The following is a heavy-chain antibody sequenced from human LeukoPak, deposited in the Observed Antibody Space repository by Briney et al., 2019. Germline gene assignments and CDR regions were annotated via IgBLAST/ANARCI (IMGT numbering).Heavy chain of an antibody. CDR2: ICGSGTTI. CDR1: RFTFNRDS. CDR3: TKDSGGTYFYYYYYMDV. V-gene: IGHV3-23*01. D-gene: IGHD1-26*01. Sequence: GGSLRLSCAASRFTFNRDSMSWVRHPPGEGLGRGSAICGSGTTIYYADSAKGRFTIYRDNSKNTLYLQINSLRAEETAVYYCTKDSGGTYFYYYYYMDVWGKGTPVTVSS. J-gene: IGHJ6*03.